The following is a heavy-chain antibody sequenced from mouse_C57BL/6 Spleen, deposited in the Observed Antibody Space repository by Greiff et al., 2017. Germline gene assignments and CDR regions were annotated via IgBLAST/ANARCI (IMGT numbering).Heavy chain of an antibody. Sequence: VQLQQSGPGLVQPSQSLSITCTVSGFSLTSYGVHWVRQSPGKGLEWLGVIWRGGSTDYNAAFMSRLSITKDNSTSQVFFKMNSLQADDTAIYYCAKKPNYEPYAMDYWGQGTSVTVSS. J-gene: IGHJ4*01. CDR1: GFSLTSYG. CDR2: IWRGGST. CDR3: AKKPNYEPYAMDY. V-gene: IGHV2-5*01. D-gene: IGHD2-4*01.